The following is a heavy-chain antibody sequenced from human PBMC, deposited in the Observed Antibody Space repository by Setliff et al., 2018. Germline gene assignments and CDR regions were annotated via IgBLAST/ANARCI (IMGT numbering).Heavy chain of an antibody. CDR2: IFYRGTT. V-gene: IGHV4-38-2*01. J-gene: IGHJ5*02. Sequence: SETLSLTCDVSGYSISSDYYWGWIRQPPGRGLEWIGTIFYRGTTYYNLSLKSPVTISLDASKNQFSLTLTSVTAADTAIYYCARQRVVVGAPSWFYPWGQGTLVTVSS. D-gene: IGHD2-15*01. CDR1: GYSISSDYY. CDR3: ARQRVVVGAPSWFYP.